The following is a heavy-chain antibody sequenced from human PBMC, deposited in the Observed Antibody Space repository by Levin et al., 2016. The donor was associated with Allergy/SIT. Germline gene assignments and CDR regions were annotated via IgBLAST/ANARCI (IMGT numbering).Heavy chain of an antibody. V-gene: IGHV4-34*01. Sequence: SETLSPTCAVYGGSFSGYYWSWIRQPPGKGLEWIGEINHSGSTNYNPSLKSRVTISVDTSKNQFSLKLSSVTAADTAVYYCARRGDIVVVVAARPPNWFDPWGQGTLVTVSS. CDR1: GGSFSGYY. J-gene: IGHJ5*02. CDR2: INHSGST. CDR3: ARRGDIVVVVAARPPNWFDP. D-gene: IGHD2-15*01.